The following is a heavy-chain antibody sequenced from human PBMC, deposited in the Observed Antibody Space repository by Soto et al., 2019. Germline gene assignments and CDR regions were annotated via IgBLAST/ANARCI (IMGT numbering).Heavy chain of an antibody. CDR1: GGSFSGYY. CDR2: INHSGST. Sequence: QVQLQQWGAGLLKPSETLSLTCAVYGGSFSGYYWSWIRQPPGKGLEWIGEINHSGSTNYNPSLKSRVTISVDTSKNQFSLQLSSVTAADTAVYYCARVLPRVTGNRRNNWFDPWGQGTLVTVSS. CDR3: ARVLPRVTGNRRNNWFDP. J-gene: IGHJ5*02. D-gene: IGHD2-8*02. V-gene: IGHV4-34*01.